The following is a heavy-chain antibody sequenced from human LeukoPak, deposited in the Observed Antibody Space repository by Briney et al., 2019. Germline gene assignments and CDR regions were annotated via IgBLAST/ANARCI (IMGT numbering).Heavy chain of an antibody. Sequence: GGSLRLSCAASGFTFTGYAMSWVRQAPGKGLEWVSAISGGGSSTYYADSVKGRFTISRDNSKNTLYLQMNSLRAEDTAVYYCAKDFRGRCSGGSCYSPKGWGAFDIWGQGTMVTVSS. J-gene: IGHJ3*02. V-gene: IGHV3-23*01. CDR1: GFTFTGYA. CDR3: AKDFRGRCSGGSCYSPKGWGAFDI. D-gene: IGHD2-15*01. CDR2: ISGGGSST.